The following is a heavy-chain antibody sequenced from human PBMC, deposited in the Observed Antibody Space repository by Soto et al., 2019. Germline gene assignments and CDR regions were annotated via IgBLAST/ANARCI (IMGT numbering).Heavy chain of an antibody. CDR1: GHSISSGYY. CDR3: ARDLIKGDYGDFRAAGFDY. CDR2: IYHSGST. V-gene: IGHV4-38-2*02. Sequence: SETLSLTCAVSGHSISSGYYWGWIRQPPGKGLEWIGSIYHSGSTYYNPSLKSRVTISVDTSKNQFSLKLSSVTAADTAVYYCARDLIKGDYGDFRAAGFDYWGQGTLVTVSS. D-gene: IGHD4-17*01. J-gene: IGHJ4*02.